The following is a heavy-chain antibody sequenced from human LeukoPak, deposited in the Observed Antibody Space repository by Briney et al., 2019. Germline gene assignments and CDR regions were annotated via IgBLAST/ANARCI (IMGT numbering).Heavy chain of an antibody. J-gene: IGHJ3*02. D-gene: IGHD3-16*01. CDR1: GFIFSSYG. CDR2: IQYDGSNK. Sequence: PGGSLRLSCAASGFIFSSYGMHWVRQVPGKGLEWVTFIQYDGSNKYYADSVKGRFTISRDNAKNSLYLQMNSLRAEDTAVYYCARPMRGFAFDIWGQGTMVTVSS. V-gene: IGHV3-30*02. CDR3: ARPMRGFAFDI.